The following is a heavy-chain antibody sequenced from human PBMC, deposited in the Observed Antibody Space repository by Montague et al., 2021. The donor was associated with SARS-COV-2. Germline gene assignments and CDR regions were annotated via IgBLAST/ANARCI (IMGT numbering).Heavy chain of an antibody. Sequence: PALVKPTQTLTLTCTFSGFSLSTSGMCVSWIRQPPGKALEWLALIDWDDDKYYSTSLKTRLTISKDTSKNQVVLTMTNMDPVDTATYYCARGWYGGNRGYYFDYWGQGTLVTVSS. V-gene: IGHV2-70*01. CDR3: ARGWYGGNRGYYFDY. CDR2: IDWDDDK. D-gene: IGHD4-23*01. CDR1: GFSLSTSGMC. J-gene: IGHJ4*02.